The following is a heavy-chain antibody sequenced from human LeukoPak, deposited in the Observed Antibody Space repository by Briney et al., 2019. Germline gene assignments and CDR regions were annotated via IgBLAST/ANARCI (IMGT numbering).Heavy chain of an antibody. CDR2: INPNSGGT. Sequence: ASVTVSCKASGYTFTGYYMHWVRQAPGQGLEWMGWINPNSGGTNYAQTFQGRVTMTRDTSISTAYMELSRLRSDDTAVYYCARDREAVDTAMVPGYWGQGTLVTVSS. CDR3: ARDREAVDTAMVPGY. V-gene: IGHV1-2*02. J-gene: IGHJ4*02. CDR1: GYTFTGYY. D-gene: IGHD5-18*01.